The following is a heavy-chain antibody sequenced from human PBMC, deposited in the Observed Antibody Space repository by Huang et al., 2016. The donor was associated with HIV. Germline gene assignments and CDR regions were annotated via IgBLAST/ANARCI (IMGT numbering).Heavy chain of an antibody. V-gene: IGHV5-51*01. D-gene: IGHD6-6*01. CDR3: ARRFSSSSGYFDY. CDR2: IFPDDSDT. J-gene: IGHJ4*02. Sequence: VQLVQSGAEVKKPGESLKISCKGSGYSFSSYWIAWVLQMPGKGLEVMWIIFPDDSDTTYRPSFEGQVTISADKSIGTAYLQWSSLKASDTAMYYCARRFSSSSGYFDYWGQGSLVTVSS. CDR1: GYSFSSYW.